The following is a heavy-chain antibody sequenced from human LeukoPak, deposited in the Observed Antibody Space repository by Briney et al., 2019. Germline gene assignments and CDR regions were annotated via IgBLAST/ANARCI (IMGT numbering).Heavy chain of an antibody. CDR2: INPNSGGT. J-gene: IGHJ6*03. CDR3: ARDQALGYDILTGYYSADYYYYYYMDV. V-gene: IGHV1-2*02. Sequence: GASVKVSCKASGYTFTGYYMHWVRQAPGQGLEWMGWINPNSGGTNYAQKFQGRVTMTTDTSTSTAYMELRSLRSDDTAVYYCARDQALGYDILTGYYSADYYYYYYMDVWGKGTTVTVSS. D-gene: IGHD3-9*01. CDR1: GYTFTGYY.